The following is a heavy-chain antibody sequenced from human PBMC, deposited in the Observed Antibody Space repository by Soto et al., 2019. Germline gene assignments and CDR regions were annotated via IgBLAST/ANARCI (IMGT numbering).Heavy chain of an antibody. CDR3: AGGTDYGEYDA. V-gene: IGHV4-34*01. Sequence: QVQLRQWGAGLLKPSETLSLTCVVSGGSFTDYKWTWIRQSPEKGLEWIGEIRHNGETDSQPSLRSRLTMSLDTSKNQFSIPLSSVTSADTAVYFCAGGTDYGEYDAWGQGTLVTVS. CDR2: IRHNGET. CDR1: GGSFTDYK. J-gene: IGHJ5*02. D-gene: IGHD4-17*01.